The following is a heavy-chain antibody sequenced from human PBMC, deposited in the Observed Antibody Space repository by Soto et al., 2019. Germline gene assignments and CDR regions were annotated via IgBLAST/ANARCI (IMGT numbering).Heavy chain of an antibody. D-gene: IGHD5-18*01. CDR1: GGSISNYY. V-gene: IGHV4-4*07. CDR3: ARQGEYSYEYYHDS. Sequence: SETLSLTCIVSGGSISNYYWSWIRQPAGKGLEWIGRIYTRVGTNYNPSLKSRVTMSVDTSKSQFSLRLSSVTAADTAVYYCARQGEYSYEYYHDSWGQGTLVTVSS. CDR2: IYTRVGT. J-gene: IGHJ4*02.